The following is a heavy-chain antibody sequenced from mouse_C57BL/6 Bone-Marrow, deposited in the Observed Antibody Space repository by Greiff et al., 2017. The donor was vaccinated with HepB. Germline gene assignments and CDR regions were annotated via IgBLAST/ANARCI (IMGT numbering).Heavy chain of an antibody. Sequence: QVQLKQPGAELVKPGASVKVSCKASGYTFTSYWMHWVKQRPGQGLEWIGRIHPSDSDTNYNQKFKGKATLTVDKSSSTAYMQLSSLTSEDSAVYYCAIRGGSSPPYAMDYWGQGTSVTVSS. CDR1: GYTFTSYW. V-gene: IGHV1-74*01. CDR2: IHPSDSDT. J-gene: IGHJ4*01. D-gene: IGHD1-1*01. CDR3: AIRGGSSPPYAMDY.